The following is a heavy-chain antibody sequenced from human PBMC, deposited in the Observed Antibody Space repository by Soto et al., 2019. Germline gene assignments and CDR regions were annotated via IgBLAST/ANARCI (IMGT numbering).Heavy chain of an antibody. CDR1: GGSISSGGYY. D-gene: IGHD2-2*02. Sequence: PSETLSLTCTVSGGSISSGGYYWSWIRQHPGKGLEWIGYIYYSGSTYYNPSLKSRVTISVDTSKNQFSLKLSSVTAADTAVYYCARDGSPRYCSSTSCYTDYYYGMDVWGQGTTVTVSS. V-gene: IGHV4-31*03. CDR2: IYYSGST. CDR3: ARDGSPRYCSSTSCYTDYYYGMDV. J-gene: IGHJ6*02.